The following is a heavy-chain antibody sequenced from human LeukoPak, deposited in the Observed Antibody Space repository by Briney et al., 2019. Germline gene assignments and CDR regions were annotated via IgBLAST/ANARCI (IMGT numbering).Heavy chain of an antibody. CDR2: IYPSGTT. CDR1: GGSIGDGYW. CDR3: AISIYYYYGMDV. Sequence: SETLSLTCAVSGGSIGDGYWWTWVRQPPGKGLEWIGEIYPSGTTNYNPSLKGRVSMSVDTSKNQFSLRLSSVTAADTAVYYCAISIYYYYGMDVWGQGTTVTVSS. J-gene: IGHJ6*02. D-gene: IGHD3-10*01. V-gene: IGHV4-4*02.